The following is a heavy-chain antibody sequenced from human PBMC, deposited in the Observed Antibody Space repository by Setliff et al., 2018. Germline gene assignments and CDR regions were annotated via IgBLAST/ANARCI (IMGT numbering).Heavy chain of an antibody. V-gene: IGHV1-8*02. CDR2: MNPNTGYT. CDR3: ARGRDFWSGYLVY. D-gene: IGHD3-3*01. CDR1: GYSFSTYD. Sequence: GASVKVSCKASGYSFSTYDINWVRQAAGQGLEWMGWMNPNTGYTGYAQKFQGWVTMTRDTSISTAYMELSRLRSDDTAVYYCARGRDFWSGYLVYWGQGTLVTVSS. J-gene: IGHJ4*02.